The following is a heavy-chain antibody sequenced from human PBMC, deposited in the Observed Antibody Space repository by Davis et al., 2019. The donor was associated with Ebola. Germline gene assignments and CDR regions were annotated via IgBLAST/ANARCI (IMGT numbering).Heavy chain of an antibody. CDR3: ARLFRGGYFDY. CDR2: INPSDGGT. D-gene: IGHD2-21*01. J-gene: IGHJ4*02. V-gene: IGHV1-46*01. CDR1: GYTFTNYF. Sequence: ASVKVSCKASGYTFTNYFINWVRQAPGQGLEWMGLINPSDGGTKYAQKFQGRVTMTRDTSTSTVYMELSSLTSDDAAIYYCARLFRGGYFDYWGQGALVTVSS.